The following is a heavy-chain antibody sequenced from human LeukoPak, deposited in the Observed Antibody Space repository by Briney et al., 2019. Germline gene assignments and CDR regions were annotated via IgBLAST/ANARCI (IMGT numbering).Heavy chain of an antibody. CDR1: GYTFTSYG. CDR3: ARDLGSSATSTNWFDP. D-gene: IGHD6-6*01. J-gene: IGHJ5*02. V-gene: IGHV1-18*01. CDR2: ISAYNGNT. Sequence: ASVTISCKSSGYTFTSYGISWVRQSPGQGLEWMGWISAYNGNTNYAQKLQGRVTMTTDTSTSTAYMELGSLRSDDTAVYYCARDLGSSATSTNWFDPWGQGTLVTVSS.